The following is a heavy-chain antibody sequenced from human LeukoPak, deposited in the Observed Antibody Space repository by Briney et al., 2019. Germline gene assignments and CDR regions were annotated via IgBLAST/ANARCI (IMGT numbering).Heavy chain of an antibody. CDR3: ARDPYLSPVVSGAPRFDS. CDR2: INTNTGNP. D-gene: IGHD4-23*01. V-gene: IGHV7-4-1*02. J-gene: IGHJ4*02. CDR1: GYTFTAYA. Sequence: HAASVRVSCKTSGYTFTAYAINWVRQAPGQGLEWMGWINTNTGNPTYAQGFTGRLVFSLDTSVSTAYLQINSLEAEDTAVYYCARDPYLSPVVSGAPRFDSWGQGALLTVSS.